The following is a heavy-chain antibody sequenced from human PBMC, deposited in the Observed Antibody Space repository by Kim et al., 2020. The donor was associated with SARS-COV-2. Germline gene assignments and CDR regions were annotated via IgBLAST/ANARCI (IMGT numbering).Heavy chain of an antibody. D-gene: IGHD2-21*01. CDR3: ARGVPYCGGDCYDY. V-gene: IGHV3-21*01. Sequence: GGSLRLSCAASGFTFSSYSMNWVRQAPGKGLEWVSSISSSSSYIYYADSVKGRFTISRDNAKNSLYLQMNSLRAEDTAVYYCARGVPYCGGDCYDYWGQGTLVTVSS. CDR1: GFTFSSYS. J-gene: IGHJ4*02. CDR2: ISSSSSYI.